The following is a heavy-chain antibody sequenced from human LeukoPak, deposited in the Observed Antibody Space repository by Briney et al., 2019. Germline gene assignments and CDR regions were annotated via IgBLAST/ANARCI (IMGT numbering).Heavy chain of an antibody. J-gene: IGHJ3*02. CDR1: GFTFSSYA. CDR2: ISSNGGST. Sequence: GGSLRLSCAASGFTFSSYAMHWVRQAPGKGLEYVSAISSNGGSTYYANSVKGRFTISRDNSKNTLYLQMGSLRAEDMAVYYCASLYSSGWYGDAFDIWGQGTMITVSS. CDR3: ASLYSSGWYGDAFDI. D-gene: IGHD6-19*01. V-gene: IGHV3-64*01.